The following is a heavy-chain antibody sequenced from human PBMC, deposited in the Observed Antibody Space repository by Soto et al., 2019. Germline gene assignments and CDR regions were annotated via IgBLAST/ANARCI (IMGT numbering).Heavy chain of an antibody. Sequence: PGGSLRLSCAASGFIFSAYSINWVRQAPGKGLEWVSSISSTSSVIFYAESVRGRFTISRDNAMNSLFLHMNGLRDDDSAVYYCLRVGSGATSGDLFDAWGQGTLVTVSS. CDR1: GFIFSAYS. CDR3: LRVGSGATSGDLFDA. J-gene: IGHJ3*01. V-gene: IGHV3-21*01. D-gene: IGHD3-10*01. CDR2: ISSTSSVI.